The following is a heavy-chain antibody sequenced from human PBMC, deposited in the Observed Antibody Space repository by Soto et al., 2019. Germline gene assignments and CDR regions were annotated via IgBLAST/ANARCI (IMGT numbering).Heavy chain of an antibody. J-gene: IGHJ4*01. CDR3: ARSRISEPRWTFDC. D-gene: IGHD2-15*01. Sequence: ASLKISCKGSCSSSTNYLLCWLRQMPGKGLEWMGIIYPGDSDTRYNPSYQSHTTITVDKTISTAYLQWRSLKDSDSVIYYCARSRISEPRWTFDCWGQETLVTVSS. V-gene: IGHV5-51*01. CDR1: CSSSTNYL. CDR2: IYPGDSDT.